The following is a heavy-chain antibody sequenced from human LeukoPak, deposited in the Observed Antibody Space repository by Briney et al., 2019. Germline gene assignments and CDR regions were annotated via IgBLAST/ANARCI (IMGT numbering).Heavy chain of an antibody. V-gene: IGHV1-18*01. CDR3: ARVRRDDSYSSSGWYYFDY. CDR2: ISAYNGNT. D-gene: IGHD6-19*01. Sequence: GASVKVSCKASGYTFTSYGISWVRQAPGQGLEWMGWISAYNGNTNYAQKLQGRVTMTTDTSTSTAYMELRSLRSDDTAVYYCARVRRDDSYSSSGWYYFDYWGQGTLVTVSS. CDR1: GYTFTSYG. J-gene: IGHJ4*02.